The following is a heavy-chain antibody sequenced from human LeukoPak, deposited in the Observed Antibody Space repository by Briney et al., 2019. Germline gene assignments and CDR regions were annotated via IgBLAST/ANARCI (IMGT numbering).Heavy chain of an antibody. Sequence: GESLKISCKGSGYSFTSYWIGWVRQMPGKGLEWMGIIYPGDYDTRYSPSFQGQVTISADKSISTAYLQWSSLKASDTAMYYCARHNRIAAAGTAFYYYYYMDVWGKGTTVTVSS. V-gene: IGHV5-51*01. CDR2: IYPGDYDT. CDR1: GYSFTSYW. J-gene: IGHJ6*03. CDR3: ARHNRIAAAGTAFYYYYYMDV. D-gene: IGHD6-13*01.